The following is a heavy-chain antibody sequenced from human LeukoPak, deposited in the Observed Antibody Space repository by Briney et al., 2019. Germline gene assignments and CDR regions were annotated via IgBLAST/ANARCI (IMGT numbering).Heavy chain of an antibody. CDR1: GYIFTNYW. CDR2: IHPRDSDT. J-gene: IGHJ3*02. D-gene: IGHD4-17*01. CDR3: ATYGDYDAFDI. Sequence: GESLKISCKGSGYIFTNYWIGWVRQMPGKGLEGMGIIHPRDSDTGYSPSFQGQVTISADKSISTAYLQWSSLKASDTAMYYCATYGDYDAFDIWGQGTMVTVSS. V-gene: IGHV5-51*01.